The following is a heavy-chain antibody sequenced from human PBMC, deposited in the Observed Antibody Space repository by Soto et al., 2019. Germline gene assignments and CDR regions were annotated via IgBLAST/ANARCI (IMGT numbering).Heavy chain of an antibody. CDR2: ISSSSSTI. Sequence: GGSLRLSCAASGFTFSSYSMNWFRQAPGKGLEWVSYISSSSSTIYYADSVKGRFTISRDNAKNSLYLQMNSLRAEDTAVYYCARGVWGDTKIFHYYMELWCKGTPVNV. D-gene: IGHD3-16*01. CDR1: GFTFSSYS. J-gene: IGHJ6*03. CDR3: ARGVWGDTKIFHYYMEL. V-gene: IGHV3-48*01.